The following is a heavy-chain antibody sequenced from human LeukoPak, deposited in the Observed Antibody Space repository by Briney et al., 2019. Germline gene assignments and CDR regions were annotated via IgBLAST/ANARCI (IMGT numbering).Heavy chain of an antibody. V-gene: IGHV4-59*01. CDR3: ARESDYGDAFDI. CDR2: IYYSGGT. J-gene: IGHJ3*02. CDR1: GGSISSYY. Sequence: SETLSLTCTVSGGSISSYYWSWIRQPPGKGLEWIGYIYYSGGTNYNPSLKSRVTISVDTSKNQFSLKLSSVTAADTAVYYCARESDYGDAFDIWGQGTMVTVSS. D-gene: IGHD4-17*01.